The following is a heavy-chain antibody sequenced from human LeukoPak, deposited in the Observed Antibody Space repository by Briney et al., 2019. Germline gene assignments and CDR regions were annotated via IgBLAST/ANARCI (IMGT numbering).Heavy chain of an antibody. D-gene: IGHD4-23*01. CDR2: ISGSGDGT. V-gene: IGHV3-23*01. CDR3: AKAPGFTVVTSFDW. J-gene: IGHJ4*02. CDR1: GFTFSAYA. Sequence: GGSLRLSCAASGFTFSAYALSWVRQAPGKGLEWVSVISGSGDGTHYADSVKGRLTISRDNSKNTLYLQMNSLRVEDTAVYSCAKAPGFTVVTSFDWWGQGTLVTVSS.